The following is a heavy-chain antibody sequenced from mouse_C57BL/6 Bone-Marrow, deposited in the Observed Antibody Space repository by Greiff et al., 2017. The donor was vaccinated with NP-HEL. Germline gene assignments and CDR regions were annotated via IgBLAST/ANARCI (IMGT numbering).Heavy chain of an antibody. CDR1: GFNIKDDY. V-gene: IGHV14-4*01. D-gene: IGHD2-4*01. J-gene: IGHJ3*01. Sequence: VQLQQSGAELVRPGASVKLSCTASGFNIKDDYMHWVKQRPEQGLEWIGWIDPENGDTEYASKFQGKAPITADTSSNTAYLQLSSLTSEDTAVYYCTPIYYDYSAYWGQGTLVTVSA. CDR2: IDPENGDT. CDR3: TPIYYDYSAY.